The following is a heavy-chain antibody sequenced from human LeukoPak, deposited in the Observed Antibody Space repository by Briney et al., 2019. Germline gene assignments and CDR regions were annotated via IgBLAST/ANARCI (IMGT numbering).Heavy chain of an antibody. CDR2: ISSSSSYI. Sequence: PGGTLRLSCAASGFTFSSYSMNWVRQAPGKGLEWVSSISSSSSYIYYADSVKGRFTISRDNAKNSLYLQMNSLRAEDTAVYYCASSPYCSSSSCYEWSFHYWGQGTLVTVSS. CDR3: ASSPYCSSSSCYEWSFHY. CDR1: GFTFSSYS. J-gene: IGHJ4*02. V-gene: IGHV3-21*01. D-gene: IGHD2-2*01.